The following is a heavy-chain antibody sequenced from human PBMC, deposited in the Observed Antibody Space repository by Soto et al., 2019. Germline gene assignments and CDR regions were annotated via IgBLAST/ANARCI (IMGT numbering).Heavy chain of an antibody. CDR2: IYYTGTT. J-gene: IGHJ4*02. D-gene: IGHD3-22*01. Sequence: SGTLSLTCTVSGGSISGDYWSWIRQPPGKGLEWIGYIYYTGTTNYNPSLKSRVTISVDTSKNQFSLKLNSVTAADTAVYYCARLGGYYQAFDSWGQGTLVTVS. CDR1: GGSISGDY. V-gene: IGHV4-59*08. CDR3: ARLGGYYQAFDS.